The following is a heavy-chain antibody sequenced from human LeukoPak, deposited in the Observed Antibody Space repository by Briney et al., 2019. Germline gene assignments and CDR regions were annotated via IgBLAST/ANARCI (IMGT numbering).Heavy chain of an antibody. CDR1: GFTFSSHA. Sequence: PGGSLRLSCAASGFTFSSHAMSWVRQPPGKGLEWVSGISWNSGSIGYADSVKGRFTISRDNAKNSLYLQMNSLRAEDMALYYCAKDSMGSTSPLGGFDPWGQGTLVTVSS. D-gene: IGHD2-2*01. CDR3: AKDSMGSTSPLGGFDP. V-gene: IGHV3-9*03. J-gene: IGHJ5*02. CDR2: ISWNSGSI.